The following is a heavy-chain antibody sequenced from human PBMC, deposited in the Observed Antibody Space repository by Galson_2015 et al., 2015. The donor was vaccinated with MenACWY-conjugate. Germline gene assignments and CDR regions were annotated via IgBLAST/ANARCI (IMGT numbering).Heavy chain of an antibody. CDR2: IYHTGST. CDR1: GYSISSGYF. CDR3: VRTLDYDGADY. J-gene: IGHJ4*02. D-gene: IGHD4-17*01. Sequence: ETLSLTCNVSGYSISSGYFWGWIRQPPGKDLEWIGSIYHTGSTNYNPSFKSRVTVSVDTSKNQFSLKLNSVTAADTAAYYCVRTLDYDGADYWGQGSLVTVSS. V-gene: IGHV4-38-2*02.